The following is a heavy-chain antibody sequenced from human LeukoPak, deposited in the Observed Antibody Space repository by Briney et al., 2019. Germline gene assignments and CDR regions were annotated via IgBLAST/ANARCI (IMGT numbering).Heavy chain of an antibody. D-gene: IGHD4-23*01. CDR1: GGSIRSSSYY. CDR2: IYSSGFT. CDR3: AYSTVLTRGYY. J-gene: IGHJ4*02. Sequence: SETLSLTCSVSGGSIRSSSYYWAWIRQPPGEGLEWIGSIYSSGFTSYKPSLKSRLTISVDTSKNQFSLKLSSVTAADTAVYYCAYSTVLTRGYYWGQGTLVTVSS. V-gene: IGHV4-39*01.